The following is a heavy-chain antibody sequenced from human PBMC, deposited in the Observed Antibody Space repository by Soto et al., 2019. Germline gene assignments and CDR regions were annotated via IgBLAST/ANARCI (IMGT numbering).Heavy chain of an antibody. Sequence: QITLKESGVRLVKPTQTLTLTCAFSGFSLNTRGVGVGWIRQPPGKALEWLALIYWDNDKRYSPSLKSRLTITTDTPKNHVVLMMTDMDPVDTATYYCAHNNYYGSGSVYWGQGTLVTVSS. D-gene: IGHD3-10*01. CDR1: GFSLNTRGVG. V-gene: IGHV2-5*02. J-gene: IGHJ4*02. CDR3: AHNNYYGSGSVY. CDR2: IYWDNDK.